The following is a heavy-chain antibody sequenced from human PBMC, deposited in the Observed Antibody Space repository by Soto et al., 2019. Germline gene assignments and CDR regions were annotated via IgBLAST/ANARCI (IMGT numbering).Heavy chain of an antibody. CDR1: GISVTSDTSY. CDR3: AKGGSHWLDP. J-gene: IGHJ5*02. Sequence: QVQLQESGPGLVKPSETLSLTCTVSGISVTSDTSYWSWMRQPPGKGLEWIGYISYSGDTKYNTSLQSRVTISSDTSKNQFSLKLYSVTTADTAVYYCAKGGSHWLDPWGQGALVTVSS. CDR2: ISYSGDT. V-gene: IGHV4-61*01.